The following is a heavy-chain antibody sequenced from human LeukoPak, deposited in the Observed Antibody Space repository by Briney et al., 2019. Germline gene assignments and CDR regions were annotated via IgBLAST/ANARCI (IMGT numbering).Heavy chain of an antibody. CDR3: ASAVVRGVIDY. CDR2: IYSGGST. CDR1: GFTFSSYS. V-gene: IGHV3-53*01. D-gene: IGHD3-10*01. J-gene: IGHJ4*02. Sequence: GGSLRLSCAASGFTFSSYSMNWVRQAPGKGLEWVSLIYSGGSTYYADSVKGRFTISRDNSKNTLYLQMNSLRAEDTAVYYCASAVVRGVIDYWGQGTLVTVSS.